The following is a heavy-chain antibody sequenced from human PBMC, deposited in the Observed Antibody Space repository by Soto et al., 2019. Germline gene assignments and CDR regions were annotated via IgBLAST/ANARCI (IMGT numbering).Heavy chain of an antibody. CDR3: ARGRGGTWAF. D-gene: IGHD2-15*01. Sequence: ASVKVSCKTSGYSFNTYDFNWLRQAPGQGLEWMGWMNPDGGSTGYATKFQGRVAMTRQKSIRTAYLELTGLNYEDTAVYFCARGRGGTWAFWGQ. J-gene: IGHJ3*01. CDR1: GYSFNTYD. CDR2: MNPDGGST. V-gene: IGHV1-8*01.